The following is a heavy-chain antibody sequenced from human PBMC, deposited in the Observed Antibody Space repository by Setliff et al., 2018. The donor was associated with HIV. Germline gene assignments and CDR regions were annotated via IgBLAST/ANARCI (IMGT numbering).Heavy chain of an antibody. CDR3: ARDWGEYYDSSGFSY. CDR1: GYSFSNYA. V-gene: IGHV1-3*01. J-gene: IGHJ4*02. D-gene: IGHD3-22*01. Sequence: ASVKVSCKASGYSFSNYAIHWVRQAPGQGLEWMGWVNGGNAITKFSQKFQGRVTFTRDTSASTAYMELSSPRSEDTAVYYCARDWGEYYDSSGFSYWGQGTLVTVSS. CDR2: VNGGNAIT.